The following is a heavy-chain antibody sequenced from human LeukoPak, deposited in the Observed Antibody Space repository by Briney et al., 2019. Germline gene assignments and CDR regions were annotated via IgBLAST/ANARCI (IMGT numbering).Heavy chain of an antibody. CDR2: INPNGGDT. Sequence: GASVKVSCTAAGYNFPAYFVHWVRQAPGQGLEWMGRINPNGGDTNYAQKFQGRVTTARDTSISTANMELSSLISDDTAVYYCVRVGFTTSWSNFDYWGQGTLVTVSS. CDR1: GYNFPAYF. CDR3: VRVGFTTSWSNFDY. D-gene: IGHD2-2*01. J-gene: IGHJ4*02. V-gene: IGHV1-2*06.